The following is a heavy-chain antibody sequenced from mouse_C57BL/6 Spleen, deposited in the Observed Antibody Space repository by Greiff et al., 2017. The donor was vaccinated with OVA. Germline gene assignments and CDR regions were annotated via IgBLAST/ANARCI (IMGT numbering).Heavy chain of an antibody. CDR1: GYSFTDYN. D-gene: IGHD1-1*01. CDR2: INPNYGTT. Sequence: EVQLQQSGPELVKPGASVKISCKASGYSFTDYNMNWVKQSTGQSLEWIGVINPNYGTTSYNQKFKGKATLTVDQSSSTAYMQLNSLTSEDSADYYCARDSYYDGSSDYAMDDWGQGTSVTVSS. J-gene: IGHJ4*01. V-gene: IGHV1-39*01. CDR3: ARDSYYDGSSDYAMDD.